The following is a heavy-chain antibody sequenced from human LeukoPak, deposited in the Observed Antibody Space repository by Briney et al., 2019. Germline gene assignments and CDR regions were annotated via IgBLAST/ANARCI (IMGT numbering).Heavy chain of an antibody. D-gene: IGHD5-18*01. CDR2: IYTSGST. CDR3: ASGGYSYDPFDY. CDR1: GGSISSYY. J-gene: IGHJ4*02. Sequence: SETLSLTCTVSGGSISSYYWSWIRQPAGKGLEWIGRIYTSGSTNYNPSLKSRVTMLVDTSKNQFSLKLSSVTAADTAVYYCASGGYSYDPFDYWGQGTLVTVSS. V-gene: IGHV4-4*07.